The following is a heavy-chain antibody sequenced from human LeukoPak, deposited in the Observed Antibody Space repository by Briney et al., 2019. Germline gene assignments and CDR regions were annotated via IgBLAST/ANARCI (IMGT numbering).Heavy chain of an antibody. CDR3: ARGFYYDSSGYTY. D-gene: IGHD3-22*01. CDR2: ISSSSSYI. Sequence: TGGSLRLSCAASGFTFSSYSMNCVRQPPGKGLEWVSSISSSSSYIYYADSVKGRFTISRDNAKNSLYLQMNSLRAEGTAVYYCARGFYYDSSGYTYWGQGTLVTVSS. CDR1: GFTFSSYS. V-gene: IGHV3-21*01. J-gene: IGHJ4*02.